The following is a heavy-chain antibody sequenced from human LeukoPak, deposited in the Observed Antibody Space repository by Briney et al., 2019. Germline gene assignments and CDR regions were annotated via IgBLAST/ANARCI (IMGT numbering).Heavy chain of an antibody. CDR1: GFSLSTSGMC. CDR3: ARIEGERIAVAGSLTYYYYYYYMDV. Sequence: SGPALVKPTQTLTLTCTFSGFSLSTSGMCVSWIRQPPGKALEWLARIDWDDDKYYSTSLKTRLTISKDTSKNQVVLTMTNMDPVDTATYYCARIEGERIAVAGSLTYYYYYYYMDVWGKGTTVTVSS. D-gene: IGHD6-19*01. J-gene: IGHJ6*03. CDR2: IDWDDDK. V-gene: IGHV2-70*11.